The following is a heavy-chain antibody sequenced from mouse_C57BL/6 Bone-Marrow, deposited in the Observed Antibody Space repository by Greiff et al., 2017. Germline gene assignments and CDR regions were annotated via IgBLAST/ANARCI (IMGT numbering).Heavy chain of an antibody. D-gene: IGHD1-1*01. CDR1: GFTFSNYW. CDR3: TGPSPHYYGSSYGFAY. Sequence: EVQRVESGGGLVQPGGSMKLSCVASGFTFSNYWMNWVRQSPEKGLEWVAQIRLKSDNYATHYAESVKGRFTISRDDSKSSVYLQMNNLRAEDTGIYYCTGPSPHYYGSSYGFAYWGQGTLVTVSA. CDR2: IRLKSDNYAT. V-gene: IGHV6-3*01. J-gene: IGHJ3*01.